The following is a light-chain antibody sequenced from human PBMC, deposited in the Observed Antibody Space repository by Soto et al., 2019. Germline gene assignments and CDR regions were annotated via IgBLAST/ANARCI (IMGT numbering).Light chain of an antibody. CDR3: ATWDDSLFGPV. CDR2: ANH. J-gene: IGLJ3*02. CDR1: NSNIGSYS. Sequence: QSVLTQAPSASGTPGQTVTISCSGNNSNIGSYSLNWYRQVPGTAPKLIIFANHLRPSGVPDRFSGSKSGTSASLAISALQSEDEGDYYCATWDDSLFGPVFGGGTKLTVL. V-gene: IGLV1-44*01.